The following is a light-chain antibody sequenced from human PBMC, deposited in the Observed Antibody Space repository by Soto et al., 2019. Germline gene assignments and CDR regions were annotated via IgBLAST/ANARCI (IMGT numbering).Light chain of an antibody. CDR3: QQYGSSFPIT. V-gene: IGKV3-20*01. CDR2: AAS. CDR1: KSVHNNY. Sequence: EVELSQYLGTLSLSPGQRATLSCRASKSVHNNYLAWYQQKPGQAPRLLIYAASGRATGIPYRFSGSGSGTDFTLTISRLEPEDFALYYCQQYGSSFPITFGQGTRLEIK. J-gene: IGKJ5*01.